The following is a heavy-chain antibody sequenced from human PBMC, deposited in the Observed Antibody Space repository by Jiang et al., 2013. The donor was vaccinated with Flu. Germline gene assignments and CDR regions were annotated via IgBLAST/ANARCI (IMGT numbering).Heavy chain of an antibody. Sequence: QLLESGGGVVQPGRSLRLSCVASGFTFSSYGMHWVRQAPGKGLEWVAVISYDGSNKYYADSVKGRFTMSRDNSKNTLYLQMNSLRTEDTAVYYCAKEGLLLIRGDAFDIWGQGTMVTVSS. D-gene: IGHD3-10*01. V-gene: IGHV3-30*18. CDR1: GFTFSSYG. CDR3: AKEGLLLIRGDAFDI. CDR2: ISYDGSNK. J-gene: IGHJ3*02.